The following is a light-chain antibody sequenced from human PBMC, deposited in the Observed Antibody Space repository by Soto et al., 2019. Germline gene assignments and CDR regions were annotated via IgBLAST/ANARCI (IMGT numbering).Light chain of an antibody. CDR2: AAS. V-gene: IGKV1-9*01. CDR3: QQLNSYPALT. CDR1: QGISSY. J-gene: IGKJ4*01. Sequence: DIQMTQSPSTLSGSVGDRVTITCRASQGISSYLAWYQQKPGKAPKLLIYAASTLQSGVPSRFSGSGSGTEFALTISSLQPEDFATYYCQQLNSYPALTFGGGTKVDIK.